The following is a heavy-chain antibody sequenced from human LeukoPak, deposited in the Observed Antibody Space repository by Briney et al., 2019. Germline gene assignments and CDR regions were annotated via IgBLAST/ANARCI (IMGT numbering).Heavy chain of an antibody. D-gene: IGHD3-10*01. CDR2: ISSSGSTI. CDR1: GFTFSSYE. CDR3: AREVYGSGSYLVY. Sequence: GGSLRLSCAASGFTFSSYEMNWVRQAPGKGLEWVSYISSSGSTIYYADSVKGRFTISRDNAKNSLYLQMNSLRAEDTAVFYCAREVYGSGSYLVYWGQGTLVTVSS. J-gene: IGHJ4*02. V-gene: IGHV3-48*03.